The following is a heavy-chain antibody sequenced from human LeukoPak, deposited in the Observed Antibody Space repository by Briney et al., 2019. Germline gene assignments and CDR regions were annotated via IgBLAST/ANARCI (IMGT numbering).Heavy chain of an antibody. D-gene: IGHD1-1*01. Sequence: SGPTLVKPTPTLTLTCTFSGFSLSTSGVAVGWIRQPPGNALAWVAPIYWNDDKRYSPSLKSRLTITKDTSKNQVVLTMTNMDPVDTATYYCAHGPTWERRVWVFDIWGQGTMVTVSS. CDR2: IYWNDDK. J-gene: IGHJ3*02. CDR1: GFSLSTSGVA. V-gene: IGHV2-5*01. CDR3: AHGPTWERRVWVFDI.